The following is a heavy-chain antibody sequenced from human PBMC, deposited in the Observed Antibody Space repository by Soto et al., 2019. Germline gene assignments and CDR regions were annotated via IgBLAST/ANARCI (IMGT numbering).Heavy chain of an antibody. CDR2: INHSGNT. D-gene: IGHD5-12*01. CDR3: ARVKVIVATYYYYYDMDV. V-gene: IGHV4-34*01. Sequence: QVQLQQWGAGLLKPSETLSLTCAVYGGSFSGYYWSWIRQPPGKGLEWIGEINHSGNTNYNPSLKSRVTISVETSKNQFSLKMSSVTAADTAVYYCARVKVIVATYYYYYDMDVWGQGTTVTVSS. J-gene: IGHJ6*02. CDR1: GGSFSGYY.